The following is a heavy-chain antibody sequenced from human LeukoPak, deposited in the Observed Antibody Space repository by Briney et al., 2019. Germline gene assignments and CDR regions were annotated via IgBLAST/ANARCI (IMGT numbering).Heavy chain of an antibody. CDR1: GYTFTAYY. D-gene: IGHD6-19*01. Sequence: RASLNVSCKASGYTFTAYYMHGLEQAPGQGLEWMGWLNPNSGGTNYAQKFQGRVTMTRDTSISTAYMELSRLRSDDTAVYYCARDLGQWLANYYYYYMDVWGKGTTVTVSS. V-gene: IGHV1-2*02. CDR2: LNPNSGGT. CDR3: ARDLGQWLANYYYYYMDV. J-gene: IGHJ6*03.